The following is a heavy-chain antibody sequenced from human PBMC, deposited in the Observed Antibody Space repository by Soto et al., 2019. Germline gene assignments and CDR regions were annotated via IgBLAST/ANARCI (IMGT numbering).Heavy chain of an antibody. D-gene: IGHD2-2*01. V-gene: IGHV4-30-2*01. J-gene: IGHJ6*02. CDR3: AGQKSQRRYYYYYYGMDV. CDR2: IYHSGST. Sequence: SETLALTFAVSGGSISSGGYSWSCIRQPPGKGLEWIGYIYHSGSTYYNPSLKSRVTISVDRSKNQFSLKLSSVTAADTAVYYCAGQKSQRRYYYYYYGMDVWGQGTTVTVSS. CDR1: GGSISSGGYS.